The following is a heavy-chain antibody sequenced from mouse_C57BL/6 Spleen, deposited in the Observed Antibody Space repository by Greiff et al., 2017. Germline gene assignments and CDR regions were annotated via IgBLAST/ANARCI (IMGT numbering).Heavy chain of an antibody. Sequence: VQLQQSGPELVKPGASVKISCKASGYTFTDYYMNWVKQSHGKSLEWIGDINPNNGGTSYNQKFKGKATLTVDKSSSTAYMERRSLTSEDSAVYYCARSGDYDGYAMDYWGQGTSVTVSS. D-gene: IGHD2-4*01. CDR2: INPNNGGT. CDR3: ARSGDYDGYAMDY. CDR1: GYTFTDYY. J-gene: IGHJ4*01. V-gene: IGHV1-26*01.